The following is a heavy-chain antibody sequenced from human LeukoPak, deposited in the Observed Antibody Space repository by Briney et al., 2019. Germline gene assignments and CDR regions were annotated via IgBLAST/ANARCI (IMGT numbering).Heavy chain of an antibody. CDR1: GFTFSSYG. CDR2: ISGSGGSI. J-gene: IGHJ3*02. D-gene: IGHD3-10*01. V-gene: IGHV3-23*01. CDR3: AKGDGSGSSFPHDAFDI. Sequence: GGSLRLSCAASGFTFSSYGMHWVRQAPGKGLEWVSAISGSGGSIYYADSVKGRFTISRDNSKNTLYLQVNSLRGEDTAVYYCAKGDGSGSSFPHDAFDIWGQGTMVTVSS.